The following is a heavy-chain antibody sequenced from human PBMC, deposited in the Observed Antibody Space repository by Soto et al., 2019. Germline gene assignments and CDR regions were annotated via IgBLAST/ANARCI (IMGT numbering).Heavy chain of an antibody. J-gene: IGHJ4*02. CDR3: VKDMSYGGDSFYYFDF. CDR2: IGWNGKNI. Sequence: GGSLRRSCAVSGFTFDDYAMHWVRQAPGKGLEWVSGIGWNGKNIDYADSVKGRFTISRDKAKNSLFLEMNSLRTEDTALYFCVKDMSYGGDSFYYFDFWRQGTLVTVPS. CDR1: GFTFDDYA. V-gene: IGHV3-9*01. D-gene: IGHD2-21*02.